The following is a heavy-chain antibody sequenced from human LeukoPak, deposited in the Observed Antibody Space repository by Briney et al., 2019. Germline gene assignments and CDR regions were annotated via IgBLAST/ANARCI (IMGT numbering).Heavy chain of an antibody. J-gene: IGHJ6*02. CDR2: INHSGST. D-gene: IGHD2-2*01. CDR1: GGSFTDYY. V-gene: IGHV4-34*01. CDR3: ARYGLAPAYGMDV. Sequence: PSETLSLTCAVYGGSFTDYYWTWVRQPPGKGLEWIGEINHSGSTNYNPSLKSRVTISEDTSSNQFSLKLSSVTAADTAVYYCARYGLAPAYGMDVWGQGTTVTVSS.